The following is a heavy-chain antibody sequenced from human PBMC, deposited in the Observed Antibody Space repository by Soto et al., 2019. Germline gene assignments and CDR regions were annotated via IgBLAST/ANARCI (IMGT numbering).Heavy chain of an antibody. CDR2: IYSGGST. CDR3: ARGSTDSYPGSRIFDF. D-gene: IGHD3-10*01. CDR1: GFTVSSNY. Sequence: EVQLVESGGGLIQPGGSLRLSCAASGFTVSSNYMSWVRQAPGKGLEWVSVIYSGGSTYYADSVKGRFTISRDNSKKILYLQMTSLTAEDSAMYFCARGSTDSYPGSRIFDFWGRGTLVTVSS. J-gene: IGHJ4*02. V-gene: IGHV3-53*01.